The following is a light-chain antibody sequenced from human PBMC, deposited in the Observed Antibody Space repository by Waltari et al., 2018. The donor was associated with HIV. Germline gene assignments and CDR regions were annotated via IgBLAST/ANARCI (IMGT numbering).Light chain of an antibody. Sequence: QSVLTQPPSVSAAPGQKVTISCSGSSPNIGDNAVSWYQQLPGTAPKLLIYDNSKRPSGIPDRFSGSKSGTSATLAINRLQTGDEADYYCGTWDSSLTAVVFGGGTKLTVL. CDR3: GTWDSSLTAVV. V-gene: IGLV1-51*01. CDR1: SPNIGDNA. J-gene: IGLJ2*01. CDR2: DNS.